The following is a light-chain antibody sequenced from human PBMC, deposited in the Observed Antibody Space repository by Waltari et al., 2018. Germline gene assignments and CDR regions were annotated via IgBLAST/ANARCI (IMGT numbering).Light chain of an antibody. J-gene: IGKJ1*01. CDR2: DAS. CDR1: QNVSSY. V-gene: IGKV3-11*01. CDR3: QQRSNWPPT. Sequence: EIVLTQSQATLSLSPGERATLSCRASQNVSSYLAWYQQKSGQAPRLLIYDASNRATGIPARFSGSGSGTDFTLTISSLEPEDFAVYYCQQRSNWPPTFGQGTKVEIK.